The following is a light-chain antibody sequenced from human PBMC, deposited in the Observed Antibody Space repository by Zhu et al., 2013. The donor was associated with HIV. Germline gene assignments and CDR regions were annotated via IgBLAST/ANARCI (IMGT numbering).Light chain of an antibody. Sequence: IVLTQSPGTLSLSPGERATLSCRASESVNTNYLAWYQQKPGQSPRLLIYDTTNRANGIPDRFSGSGSGTDFTLTISRLEPEDFAVYYCQQYGSSPWTFGQGTTVEIK. V-gene: IGKV3-20*01. CDR2: DTT. J-gene: IGKJ1*01. CDR3: QQYGSSPWT. CDR1: ESVNTNY.